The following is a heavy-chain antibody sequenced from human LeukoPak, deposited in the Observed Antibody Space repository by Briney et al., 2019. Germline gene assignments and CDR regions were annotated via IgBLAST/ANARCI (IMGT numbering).Heavy chain of an antibody. V-gene: IGHV1-46*01. CDR3: ARDGGCGGSCYPDYYYYMDV. CDR2: INPSGGTT. Sequence: ASVKVSCKASGYTFTSSYMHWVRQAPGQGLEWMGIINPSGGTTIYAQKFQGRVTMTRDMSTSTVYMELSSLRSEDTAVYYCARDGGCGGSCYPDYYYYMDVWGKGTTVTVSS. CDR1: GYTFTSSY. D-gene: IGHD2-15*01. J-gene: IGHJ6*03.